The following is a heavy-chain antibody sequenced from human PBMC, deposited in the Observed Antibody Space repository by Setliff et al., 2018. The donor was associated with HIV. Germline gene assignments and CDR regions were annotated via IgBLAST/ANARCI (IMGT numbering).Heavy chain of an antibody. CDR2: IKEDGSEK. V-gene: IGHV3-7*01. CDR1: GFTLGSDW. Sequence: PGGSLRLSCAASGFTLGSDWMSWVRQAPGKGLEWVASIKEDGSEKYYVDSLKGRFTISRDTAKNTLYLQINRLRPEDTAVYYCAKVGGDGRFHYYQLDVWGKGTTVTVSS. D-gene: IGHD2-21*02. CDR3: AKVGGDGRFHYYQLDV. J-gene: IGHJ6*03.